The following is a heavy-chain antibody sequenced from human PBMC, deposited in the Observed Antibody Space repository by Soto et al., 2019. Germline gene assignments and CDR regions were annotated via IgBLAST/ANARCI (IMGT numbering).Heavy chain of an antibody. V-gene: IGHV3-7*05. J-gene: IGHJ2*01. CDR2: IQQDGGDK. D-gene: IGHD1-1*01. CDR3: AREAHGDPPTDDSDNWLGYFDH. Sequence: EVQLVESGGGLVQPGGSLRLSCAASGFTFSTYWMSWLRQAPGKGLEWVANIQQDGGDKYHVDSVKGRFTISRDNAKNTLYVQMSSLRPEHTAVYYCAREAHGDPPTDDSDNWLGYFDHWGRGTLVTVSS. CDR1: GFTFSTYW.